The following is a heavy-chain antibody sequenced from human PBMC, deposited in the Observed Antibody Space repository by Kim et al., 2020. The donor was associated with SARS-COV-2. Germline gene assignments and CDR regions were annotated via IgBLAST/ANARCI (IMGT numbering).Heavy chain of an antibody. V-gene: IGHV1-46*01. Sequence: AQKFQGRVTMTRDTSTSTVYMELSSLRSEDTAVYYCARDRIAAAGTLFDYWGQGTLVTVSS. CDR3: ARDRIAAAGTLFDY. J-gene: IGHJ4*02. D-gene: IGHD6-13*01.